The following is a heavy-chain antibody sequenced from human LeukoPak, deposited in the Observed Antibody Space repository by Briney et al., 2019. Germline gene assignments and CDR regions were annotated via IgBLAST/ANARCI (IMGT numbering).Heavy chain of an antibody. Sequence: PGGSLRLSCAASGFTFSSYAMSWVRQAPGKGLEWVSAISGSGGSTYYADSVKGRFTISRDNSKNTLYLQMNSLRAEDTAVYYCAKDVEYYYGSGSYYNWFDPWGPGTLVNVSS. D-gene: IGHD3-10*01. V-gene: IGHV3-23*01. CDR1: GFTFSSYA. CDR3: AKDVEYYYGSGSYYNWFDP. CDR2: ISGSGGST. J-gene: IGHJ5*02.